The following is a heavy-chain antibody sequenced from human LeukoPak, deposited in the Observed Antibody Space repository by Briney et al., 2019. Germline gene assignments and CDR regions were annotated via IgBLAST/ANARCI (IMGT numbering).Heavy chain of an antibody. CDR3: TTVGSSGYYPHYHYYGMDV. D-gene: IGHD3-22*01. J-gene: IGHJ6*02. CDR2: IKSTTDGGAT. Sequence: GGSLRLSCAASGFTFTNAWMTWVRQAPGKGLEWVGRIKSTTDGGATVYAAPVKGRFTISRDDSKNTRYLQMNSLKTEDTAVYYCTTVGSSGYYPHYHYYGMDVWGQGTTVTVSS. CDR1: GFTFTNAW. V-gene: IGHV3-15*01.